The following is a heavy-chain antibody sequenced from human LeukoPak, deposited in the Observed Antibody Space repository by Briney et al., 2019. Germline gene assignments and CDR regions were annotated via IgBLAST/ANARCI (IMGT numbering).Heavy chain of an antibody. V-gene: IGHV1-18*04. J-gene: IGHJ1*01. CDR2: ISAYNGNT. D-gene: IGHD6-13*01. CDR3: ARDHSGEYFQH. CDR1: GYTFTSYG. Sequence: ASVKVSCKASGYTFTSYGISWVRQAPGQGREGMGWISAYNGNTNYAQKLQGRVTMTTDTSTSTAYMELRSLRSDDTAVYYCARDHSGEYFQHWGQGTLVTVSS.